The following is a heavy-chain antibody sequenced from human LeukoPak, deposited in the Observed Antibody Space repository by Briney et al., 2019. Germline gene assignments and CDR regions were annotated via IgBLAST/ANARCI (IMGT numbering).Heavy chain of an antibody. CDR2: IYYSGSA. D-gene: IGHD1-1*01. CDR1: GGSISSSSYS. V-gene: IGHV4-39*01. Sequence: PSETLSLTCTVPGGSISSSSYSWGWIRQPPGKGLEWIGGIYYSGSAYYNPSLKSRVTISVDTSKNQFSLNLSSVSAADTAVYYCARHWNLLYYFDYWGHGTLVTVSS. CDR3: ARHWNLLYYFDY. J-gene: IGHJ4*01.